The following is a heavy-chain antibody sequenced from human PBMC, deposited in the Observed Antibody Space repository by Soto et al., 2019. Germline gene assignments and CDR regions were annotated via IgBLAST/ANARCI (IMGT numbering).Heavy chain of an antibody. CDR1: GLRLSDHY. V-gene: IGHV3-11*03. J-gene: IGHJ4*02. D-gene: IGHD3-10*02. CDR3: ARSGDNYNVLDY. CDR2: SSNSGTFT. Sequence: GFLRLSCVVSGLRLSDHYMSWIRQAPGKGLEWVSFSSNSGTFTKYEDSVKGRFTISRDNAKNSLYLKINNLRGEDTAIYFCARSGDNYNVLDYWGRGTPVTVSS.